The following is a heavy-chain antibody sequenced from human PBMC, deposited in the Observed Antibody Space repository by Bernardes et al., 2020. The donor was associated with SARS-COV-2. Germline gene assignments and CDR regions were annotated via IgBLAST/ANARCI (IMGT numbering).Heavy chain of an antibody. D-gene: IGHD2-2*01. CDR3: ARGAQLLLFYYFMDV. Sequence: ASVKVSCKASGYTFTDYYMHWVRQAPGQGLEWMGWINPNSCYTNYAQKFQGRVTMTRDTSVSTAYMEVNRLTSDDTAIYYCARGAQLLLFYYFMDVWGQGTTVTVSS. CDR1: GYTFTDYY. CDR2: INPNSCYT. V-gene: IGHV1-2*02. J-gene: IGHJ6*02.